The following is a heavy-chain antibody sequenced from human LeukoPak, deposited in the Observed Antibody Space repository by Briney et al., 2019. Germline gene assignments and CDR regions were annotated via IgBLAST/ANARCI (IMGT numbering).Heavy chain of an antibody. CDR2: IVVGSGNT. CDR3: AASGYYYDSSGYPYYFDY. D-gene: IGHD3-22*01. V-gene: IGHV1-58*02. Sequence: GASVKVSCKASGFTFTSSAMQWVRQARGQRLEWIGWIVVGSGNTNYAQKFQERVTITRDMSTSTAYMELSSLRSEDTAVYYCAASGYYYDSSGYPYYFDYWGQGTLVTVSS. J-gene: IGHJ4*02. CDR1: GFTFTSSA.